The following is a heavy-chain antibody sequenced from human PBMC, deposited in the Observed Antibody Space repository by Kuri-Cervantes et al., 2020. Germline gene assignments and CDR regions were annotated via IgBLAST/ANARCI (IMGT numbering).Heavy chain of an antibody. J-gene: IGHJ5*02. D-gene: IGHD3-3*01. Sequence: GESLKISCAASGFTFSNYWMSWVRQAPGKGLEWVANIKQDGSEKYYVDSVKGRFTISRDNAKSSLYLQMNSLRAEDTAVYYCARAGLTIFGVIRGNWFDPWGQGTLVTVSS. CDR1: GFTFSNYW. V-gene: IGHV3-7*04. CDR3: ARAGLTIFGVIRGNWFDP. CDR2: IKQDGSEK.